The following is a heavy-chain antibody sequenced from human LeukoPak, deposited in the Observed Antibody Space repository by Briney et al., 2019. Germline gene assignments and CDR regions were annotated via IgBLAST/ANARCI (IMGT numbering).Heavy chain of an antibody. CDR1: GFTFSSYG. V-gene: IGHV3-33*01. Sequence: GGSLRLSCAASGFTFSSYGMHWVRQAPGKGLEWVAVIWYDGSNKYYADSVKGRFTISRDNSKNTLYLQMNSLRAEDTAVYYCARDVDYYDSSGYYPYWGQGTLVTVSS. D-gene: IGHD3-22*01. CDR3: ARDVDYYDSSGYYPY. J-gene: IGHJ4*02. CDR2: IWYDGSNK.